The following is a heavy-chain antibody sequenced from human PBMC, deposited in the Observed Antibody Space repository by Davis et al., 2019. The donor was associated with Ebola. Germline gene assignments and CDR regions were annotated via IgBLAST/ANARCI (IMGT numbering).Heavy chain of an antibody. J-gene: IGHJ4*02. Sequence: GGSLRLSCEASAFTFSNYWMSWVRQAPGKGLEWVANIRQDGSQKYYVDSVKGRFTISRDNAKSSLYLQMNSLRAEDWAVYYCARDQHGLWDYWGQGTLVTVSS. CDR2: IRQDGSQK. D-gene: IGHD2-21*01. V-gene: IGHV3-7*01. CDR3: ARDQHGLWDY. CDR1: AFTFSNYW.